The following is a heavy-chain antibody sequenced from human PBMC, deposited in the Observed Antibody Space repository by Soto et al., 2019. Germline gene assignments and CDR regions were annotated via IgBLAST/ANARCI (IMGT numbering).Heavy chain of an antibody. J-gene: IGHJ5*02. CDR2: INHSGST. D-gene: IGHD2-8*01. Sequence: SETLCLTCAVYGGSFSGYYWSWIRQPPGKGLEWIGEINHSGSTNYSPSLKSRVTISVDTSKNQLSLKLTSMTAADTAVYYCARDTHAGFTHHFDPWGQGPLVT. CDR3: ARDTHAGFTHHFDP. V-gene: IGHV4-34*01. CDR1: GGSFSGYY.